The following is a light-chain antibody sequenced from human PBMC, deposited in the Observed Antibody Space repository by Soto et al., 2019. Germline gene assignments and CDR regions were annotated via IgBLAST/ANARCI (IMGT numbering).Light chain of an antibody. CDR1: QSIGDT. CDR3: QQYNNWPPIT. CDR2: GAS. V-gene: IGKV3-15*01. Sequence: EIVMTQSPATLSVSPGGRATISGRASQSIGDTLAWYQQKPGQAPRLVIHGASSRVTGLPARFSGSGSGTEFTLTISSLQSEDFAVYYCQQYNNWPPITFGQGTRLEIK. J-gene: IGKJ5*01.